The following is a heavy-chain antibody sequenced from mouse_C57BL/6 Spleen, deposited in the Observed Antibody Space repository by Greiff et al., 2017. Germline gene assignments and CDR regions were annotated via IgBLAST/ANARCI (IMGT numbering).Heavy chain of an antibody. V-gene: IGHV5-4*01. CDR2: ISDGGSYT. J-gene: IGHJ2*01. CDR1: GFTFSSYA. D-gene: IGHD4-1*01. Sequence: DVKLQESGGGLVKPGGSLKLSCAASGFTFSSYAMSWVRQTPEKRLEWVATISDGGSYTYYPDNVKGRFTISRDNAKNNLYLQMSHLKSEDTAMYYCARDGVTGPFDYWGQGTTLTVSS. CDR3: ARDGVTGPFDY.